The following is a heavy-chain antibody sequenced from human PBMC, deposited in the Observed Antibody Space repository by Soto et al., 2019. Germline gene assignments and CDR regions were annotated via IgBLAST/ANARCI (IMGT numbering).Heavy chain of an antibody. CDR1: GGSFSGYY. CDR2: INHSGST. CDR3: ALRVPTVTTGWFDP. D-gene: IGHD4-4*01. V-gene: IGHV4-34*01. J-gene: IGHJ5*02. Sequence: SETLSLTCAVYGGSFSGYYWSWIRQPPGKGLEWIGEINHSGSTNYNPSLKSRVTISVDTSKNQFPLKLSSVTAADTAVYYCALRVPTVTTGWFDPWGQGTLVTVSS.